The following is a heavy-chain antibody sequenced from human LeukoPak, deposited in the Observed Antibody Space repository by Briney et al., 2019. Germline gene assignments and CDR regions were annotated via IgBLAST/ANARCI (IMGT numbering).Heavy chain of an antibody. D-gene: IGHD7-27*01. V-gene: IGHV3-33*01. J-gene: IGHJ4*02. Sequence: GGALRLSCAASGFTFSSYGMHWVRQAAGKGLEWVAVIWYDGINKYYADSVKGRFTISRDNSKNTLYLQMNSLRAEDTAVYYCARDLGHFDYWGQGTLVTVSS. CDR2: IWYDGINK. CDR3: ARDLGHFDY. CDR1: GFTFSSYG.